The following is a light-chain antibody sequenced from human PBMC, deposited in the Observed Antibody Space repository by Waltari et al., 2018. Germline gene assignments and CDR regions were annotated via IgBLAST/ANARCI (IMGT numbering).Light chain of an antibody. CDR2: EVS. CDR1: GSDVGRSTF. CDR3: CTYAGGGVV. V-gene: IGLV2-23*02. Sequence: QSALTQPASVSGSPGQSITISCTGTGSDVGRSTFVSWYQHHPGKAPKLIIYEVSQRPSGVSSRFSGSKSGNTASLTIFGLQPEDEGDYYCTYAGGGVVFGGGTKVTVL. J-gene: IGLJ3*02.